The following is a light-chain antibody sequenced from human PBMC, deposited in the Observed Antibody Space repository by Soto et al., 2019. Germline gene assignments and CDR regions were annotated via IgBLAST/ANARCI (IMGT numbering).Light chain of an antibody. J-gene: IGKJ4*01. CDR2: AAS. CDR1: QSISSY. Sequence: DIQMTQSPSSLSASVGDRVTITCRASQSISSYLNWYQQKPGKAPKLLIYAASSLQSGVPSRFGGSGPGTDFTLTISSLQPEDFATYYCQQSYSTLLTFGGGTKVEIK. CDR3: QQSYSTLLT. V-gene: IGKV1-39*01.